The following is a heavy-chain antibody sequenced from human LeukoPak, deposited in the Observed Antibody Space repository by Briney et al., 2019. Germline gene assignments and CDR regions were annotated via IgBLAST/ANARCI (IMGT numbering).Heavy chain of an antibody. CDR3: ARAFTYYYDSSGYMGSYYFDY. J-gene: IGHJ4*02. D-gene: IGHD3-22*01. Sequence: PSETLSLTCAVYGGSFSGYYWSWIRQPPGKGLEWIGEINHSGSTNYNPSLKSRVTISVDTSKNQFSLKLSSVTAADTAVYYCARAFTYYYDSSGYMGSYYFDYWGQGTLVTVSS. V-gene: IGHV4-34*01. CDR1: GGSFSGYY. CDR2: INHSGST.